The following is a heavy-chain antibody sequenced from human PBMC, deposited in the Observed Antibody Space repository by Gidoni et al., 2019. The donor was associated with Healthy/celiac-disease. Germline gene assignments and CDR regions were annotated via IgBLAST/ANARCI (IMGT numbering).Heavy chain of an antibody. CDR1: VFTFSEYY. J-gene: IGHJ4*02. CDR2: ISSSGSTI. D-gene: IGHD5-12*01. Sequence: QVQLVESGGGLVKPGGYLRLSCAASVFTFSEYYMSWIRQAPGKGLEWVSYISSSGSTIYYADSVKGRFTISRDNAKNSLYLQMNSLRAEDTAVYYCARVTRDGYNTPPGFDYWGQGTLVTVSS. CDR3: ARVTRDGYNTPPGFDY. V-gene: IGHV3-11*01.